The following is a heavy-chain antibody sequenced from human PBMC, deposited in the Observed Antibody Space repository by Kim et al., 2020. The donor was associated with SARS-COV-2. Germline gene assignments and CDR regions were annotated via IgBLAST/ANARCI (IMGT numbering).Heavy chain of an antibody. D-gene: IGHD4-4*01. J-gene: IGHJ4*02. V-gene: IGHV1-3*01. CDR3: ARDMDPTVYDY. Sequence: SQKFQGRATITRDTSANTAYMELRRLTTKDTAIYYCARDMDPTVYDYWGQGTLVTVSS.